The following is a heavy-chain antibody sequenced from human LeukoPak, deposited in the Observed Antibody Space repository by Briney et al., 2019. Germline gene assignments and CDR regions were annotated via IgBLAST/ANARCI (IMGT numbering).Heavy chain of an antibody. Sequence: ASVKVSCKASGYTFTNYGISWVRQAPGQGLEWMGWISAYNGNTNYAQKLQGRVTMTTDTSASTAYMELRSLRSDDTAVYYCARAHNSGSEDYWGQGTLVTVSS. V-gene: IGHV1-18*01. CDR3: ARAHNSGSEDY. CDR2: ISAYNGNT. CDR1: GYTFTNYG. J-gene: IGHJ4*02. D-gene: IGHD1-26*01.